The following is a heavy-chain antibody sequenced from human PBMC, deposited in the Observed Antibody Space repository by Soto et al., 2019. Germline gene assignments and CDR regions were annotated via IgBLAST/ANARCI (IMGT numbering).Heavy chain of an antibody. CDR1: GGSISTSSNL. CDR2: IFYTGST. J-gene: IGHJ5*02. CDR3: ASLGTKITSFDP. Sequence: SLTCAVSGGSISTSSNLWTWVRQSPGKGLEWIGDIFYTGSTNFNPSLRGRVSISVDKSENQFSLKLTSVTAADTAVYFCASLGTKITSFDPWGQGTLVTVSS. V-gene: IGHV4-4*01. D-gene: IGHD3-10*01.